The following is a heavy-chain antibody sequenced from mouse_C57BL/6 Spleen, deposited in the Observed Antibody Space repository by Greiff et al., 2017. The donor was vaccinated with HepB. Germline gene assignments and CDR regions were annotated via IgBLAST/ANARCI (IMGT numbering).Heavy chain of an antibody. V-gene: IGHV1-69*01. J-gene: IGHJ1*03. CDR2: IDPSDSYT. CDR1: GYTFTSYW. CDR3: ARGDYDRYFDV. Sequence: VQLQQPGAELVKPGASVKLSCKASGYTFTSYWMHWVKQRPGQGLEWIGEIDPSDSYTNYNQKFKGKSTLTVDKSSSTAYMQLSSLTSEDSAVYYCARGDYDRYFDVWGTGTTVTVSS. D-gene: IGHD2-4*01.